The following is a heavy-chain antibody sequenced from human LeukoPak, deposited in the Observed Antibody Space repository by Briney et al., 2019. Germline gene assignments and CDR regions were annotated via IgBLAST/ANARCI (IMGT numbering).Heavy chain of an antibody. CDR1: GYSISSGYY. J-gene: IGHJ4*02. CDR2: IYHSGST. V-gene: IGHV4-38-2*02. CDR3: ARDDYGGQDY. Sequence: PSETLSLTCAVSGYSISSGYYWGWIRHPPGKGLEWIGSIYHSGSTYYNPSLKSRVTISVDTSKNQFSLKLSSVTAADTAVYYCARDDYGGQDYWGQGTLVTVSS. D-gene: IGHD4-23*01.